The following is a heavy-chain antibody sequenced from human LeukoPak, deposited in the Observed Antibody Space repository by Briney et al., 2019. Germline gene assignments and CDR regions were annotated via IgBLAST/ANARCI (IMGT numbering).Heavy chain of an antibody. V-gene: IGHV3-30-3*01. D-gene: IGHD2-2*02. Sequence: GGSLRLSCAASGFTFNDYAMYWVRQAPGKGLEWVTLISYDGYDKSYADSVRGRFTISRDNSRNTLYLQMDSLRSEDTAVYYCARAGEYRLYYYYMDVWGKGTTVTVSS. CDR3: ARAGEYRLYYYYMDV. CDR2: ISYDGYDK. CDR1: GFTFNDYA. J-gene: IGHJ6*03.